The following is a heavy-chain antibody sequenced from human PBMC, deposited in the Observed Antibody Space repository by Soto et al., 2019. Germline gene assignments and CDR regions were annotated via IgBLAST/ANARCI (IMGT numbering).Heavy chain of an antibody. Sequence: EVQLVESGGGLVQPGGSLRLSCAASGFTFSNYGMNWVRQAPGKGLAWVSYISSNSATRQYADSVKGRFTISRDKAKNSLCLQMNSLRDEDTAVYYCARGGAARPDYWGQGTLVTVSS. V-gene: IGHV3-48*02. D-gene: IGHD6-6*01. CDR3: ARGGAARPDY. CDR2: ISSNSATR. J-gene: IGHJ4*02. CDR1: GFTFSNYG.